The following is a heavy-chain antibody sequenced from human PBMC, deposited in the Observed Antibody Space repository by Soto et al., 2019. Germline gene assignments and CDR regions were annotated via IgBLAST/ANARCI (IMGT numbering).Heavy chain of an antibody. CDR2: MNPDSGNT. CDR1: AYTFTSYD. V-gene: IGHV1-8*01. CDR3: GKGTLVRGAYRDFDY. D-gene: IGHD3-10*01. Sequence: ASVKVSCKASAYTFTSYDINWVRQATGQGLEWMGWMNPDSGNTGYAQKFQGRVTMTRNNSISTAYMELTSLRSEDTAVYYCGKGTLVRGAYRDFDYWGQGTLVTVSS. J-gene: IGHJ4*02.